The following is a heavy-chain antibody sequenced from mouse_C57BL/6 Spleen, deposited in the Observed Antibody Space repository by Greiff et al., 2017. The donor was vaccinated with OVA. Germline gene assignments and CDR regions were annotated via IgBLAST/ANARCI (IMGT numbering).Heavy chain of an antibody. CDR2: ISYDGSN. Sequence: EVKLQESGPGLVKPSQSLSLTCSVTGYSITSGYYWNWIRQFPGNKLEWMGYISYDGSNNYNPSLKNRISITRDTSKNQFFLKLNSVTTEDTATDYCARDNYYGSEGWFAYWGQGTLVTVSA. CDR1: GYSITSGYY. D-gene: IGHD1-1*01. CDR3: ARDNYYGSEGWFAY. J-gene: IGHJ3*01. V-gene: IGHV3-6*01.